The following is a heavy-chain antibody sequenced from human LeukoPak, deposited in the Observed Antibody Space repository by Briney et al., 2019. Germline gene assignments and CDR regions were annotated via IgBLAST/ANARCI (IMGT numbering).Heavy chain of an antibody. V-gene: IGHV4-39*07. CDR2: IYYSGST. D-gene: IGHD7-27*01. CDR3: ARVKTGDVSVFFDY. Sequence: SETLSLTCTVSGGSIDRSTYYWGWIRQPPGKGLEWIGSIYYSGSTYYNPSLTSRATISVDTSKDQFSLKLTSVAAADTAVYYCARVKTGDVSVFFDYWGQGTLVTVSS. CDR1: GGSIDRSTYY. J-gene: IGHJ4*02.